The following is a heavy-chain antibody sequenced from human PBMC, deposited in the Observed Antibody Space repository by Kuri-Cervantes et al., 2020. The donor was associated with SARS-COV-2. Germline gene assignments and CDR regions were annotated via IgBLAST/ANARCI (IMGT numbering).Heavy chain of an antibody. CDR3: ARGSIFSDTGGWYFDY. CDR1: GFTFDDYG. Sequence: GESLKISCAASGFTFDDYGMSWVRQAPGKGLEWVSGINWNGGSTGYADSVKGRFTISRDNSKNTLYLQMNSLRAEDTAVYYCARGSIFSDTGGWYFDYWGQGTLVTVSS. CDR2: INWNGGST. J-gene: IGHJ4*02. V-gene: IGHV3-20*04. D-gene: IGHD3-10*01.